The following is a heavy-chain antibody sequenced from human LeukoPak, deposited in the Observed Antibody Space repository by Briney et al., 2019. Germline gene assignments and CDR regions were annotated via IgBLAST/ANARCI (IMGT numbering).Heavy chain of an antibody. CDR1: GDSVSSNSAA. CDR2: TYYRSKWYN. J-gene: IGHJ6*02. CDR3: AREYSSSYPYYYYYGMDV. V-gene: IGHV6-1*01. Sequence: RSQTLSLTCAISGDSVSSNSAAWNWIRQSPSRGLEWLGRTYYRSKWYNDYAVSVKSRITINPDTSKNQFSLQLNSVTPEDTAVYYYAREYSSSYPYYYYYGMDVWGQGTTVTVSS. D-gene: IGHD6-13*01.